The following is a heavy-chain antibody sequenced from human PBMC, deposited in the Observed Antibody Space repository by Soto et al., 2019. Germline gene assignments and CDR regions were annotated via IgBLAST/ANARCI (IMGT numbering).Heavy chain of an antibody. CDR1: GFTFSTYW. V-gene: IGHV3-74*01. CDR3: ARDLGGNHDY. D-gene: IGHD3-16*01. J-gene: IGHJ4*02. CDR2: IKTDGSVT. Sequence: EVQLVESGGGLLQPGGSLRLSCAASGFTFSTYWMHWVRQAPGKGLVWVSRIKTDGSVTTYADSVKGRFTISRDNAKNTLYLQMNTLRAEDTAVYYCARDLGGNHDYWGRGTLVTVSS.